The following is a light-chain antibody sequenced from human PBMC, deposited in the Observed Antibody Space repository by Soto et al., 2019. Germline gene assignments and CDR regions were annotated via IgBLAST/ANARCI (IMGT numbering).Light chain of an antibody. V-gene: IGKV3D-15*01. Sequence: TQFPGTPSLSPGERATLSCRASQTITGTYLAWYQQKPGQPPRLLIYGASTRETGIPARFSGSGAGTESTLTISSLQSVDFAVYSCQQYNNWPWTFGQGTKVDI. CDR3: QQYNNWPWT. CDR2: GAS. CDR1: QTITGTY. J-gene: IGKJ1*01.